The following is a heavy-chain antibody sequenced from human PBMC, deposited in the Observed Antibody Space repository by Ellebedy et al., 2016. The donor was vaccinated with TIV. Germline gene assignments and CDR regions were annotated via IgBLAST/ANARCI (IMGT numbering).Heavy chain of an antibody. Sequence: ESLKISCTVSGASINSYWNWTRQPPGRGLEYIGYVYYSGKTNYSPSLKDRVTISLDTSKSQFSLNLNSVTAADTAVYYCARKSLSNWSFDLWGRGTLVTVSS. J-gene: IGHJ2*01. CDR3: ARKSLSNWSFDL. CDR2: VYYSGKT. V-gene: IGHV4-59*01. CDR1: GASINSY.